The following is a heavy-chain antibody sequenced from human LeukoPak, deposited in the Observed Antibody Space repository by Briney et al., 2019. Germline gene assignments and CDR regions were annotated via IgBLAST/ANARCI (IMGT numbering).Heavy chain of an antibody. CDR3: ASSRSGQWLADY. V-gene: IGHV1-45*02. D-gene: IGHD6-19*01. J-gene: IGHJ4*02. Sequence: SVKVSCKASGYTFTYRYLHWVRQAPGQALEWMGWITPFNGNTNYAQKFQDRVTITRDRSMSTAYMELSSLRSEDTAMYYCASSRSGQWLADYWGQGTLVTVSS. CDR2: ITPFNGNT. CDR1: GYTFTYRY.